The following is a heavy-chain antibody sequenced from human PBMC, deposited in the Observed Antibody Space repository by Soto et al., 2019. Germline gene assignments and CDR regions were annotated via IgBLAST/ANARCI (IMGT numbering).Heavy chain of an antibody. CDR2: TYYKSKWNN. V-gene: IGHV6-1*01. Sequence: SQTLSLPCAISGDSVSSNSAGWNWIRQSPSRGLEWLGRTYYKSKWNNDYALSVKSRITINPDTSKNQSSLHLYSVTPEDTAVYYCTGITWFRGMDVWGQGTPVTVSS. J-gene: IGHJ6*02. CDR1: GDSVSSNSAG. D-gene: IGHD3-10*01. CDR3: TGITWFRGMDV.